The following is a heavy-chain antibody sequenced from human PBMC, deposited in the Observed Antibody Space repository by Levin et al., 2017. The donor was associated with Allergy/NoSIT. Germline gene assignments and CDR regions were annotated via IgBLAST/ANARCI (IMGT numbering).Heavy chain of an antibody. CDR3: TRYPDPPYYDILTGGYDAFDI. Sequence: GGSLRLSCTASGFTFGDYAMSWFRQAPGKGLEWVGFIRSKAYGGTTEYAASVKGRFTISRDDSKSIAYLQMNSLKTEDTAVYYCTRYPDPPYYDILTGGYDAFDIWGQGTMVTVSS. V-gene: IGHV3-49*03. J-gene: IGHJ3*02. CDR2: IRSKAYGGTT. CDR1: GFTFGDYA. D-gene: IGHD3-9*01.